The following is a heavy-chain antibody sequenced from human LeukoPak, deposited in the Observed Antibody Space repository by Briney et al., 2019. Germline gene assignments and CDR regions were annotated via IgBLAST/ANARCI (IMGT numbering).Heavy chain of an antibody. CDR1: GYTFITYG. D-gene: IGHD3-3*01. V-gene: IGHV1-18*01. J-gene: IGHJ4*02. Sequence: ASVKVSCKASGYTFITYGINWVRQAPGQGLEWMGWISAYNGNTNYAQKFQGRVTMTTDTSTSTAHMELRSLRSDDTAVYYCARGYEFWSGYPSFDYWGQGTLVIVSS. CDR2: ISAYNGNT. CDR3: ARGYEFWSGYPSFDY.